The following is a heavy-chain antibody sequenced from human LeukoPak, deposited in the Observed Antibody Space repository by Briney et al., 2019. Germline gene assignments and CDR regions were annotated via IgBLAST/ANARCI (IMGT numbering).Heavy chain of an antibody. J-gene: IGHJ3*02. CDR2: IYTGDSDT. Sequence: PGESLKISCKGSGYSFTSYWIGWVRQMPGKGLEWMGIIYTGDSDTRYSPSFQGQVTISADKSISTAYLQWSSLKASDTAMYYCARPSYYDILTGYYSDAFDIWGQGTMVTVSS. D-gene: IGHD3-9*01. V-gene: IGHV5-51*01. CDR1: GYSFTSYW. CDR3: ARPSYYDILTGYYSDAFDI.